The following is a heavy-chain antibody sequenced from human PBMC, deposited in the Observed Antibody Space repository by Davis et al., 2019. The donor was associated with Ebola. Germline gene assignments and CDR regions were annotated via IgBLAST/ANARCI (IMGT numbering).Heavy chain of an antibody. J-gene: IGHJ4*02. V-gene: IGHV4-30-4*01. CDR1: GGSISSGDYY. D-gene: IGHD2-15*01. Sequence: SETLSLTCTVSGGSISSGDYYWSWIRQPPGKGLEWIGYIYYSGSTYYNPSLKSRVTISVDTSKNQFSLKLSSVTAADTAVYYCAREEGYCSGGSCYSGYFDYWGQGTLVTVSS. CDR2: IYYSGST. CDR3: AREEGYCSGGSCYSGYFDY.